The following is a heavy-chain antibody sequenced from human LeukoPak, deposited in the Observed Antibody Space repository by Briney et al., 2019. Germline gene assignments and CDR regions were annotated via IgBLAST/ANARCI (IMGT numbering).Heavy chain of an antibody. CDR1: GLTVTNAW. CDR2: INIDERIT. D-gene: IGHD3-10*01. Sequence: PGGSLRLSCAASGLTVTNAWMNWVRQAPGKGLVWVSYINIDERITGYADSVKGRFTISRDNAKNTLYLQMNSLRAEDTAIYYCFREGGDWGQGTLVTVSS. J-gene: IGHJ4*02. V-gene: IGHV3-74*01. CDR3: FREGGD.